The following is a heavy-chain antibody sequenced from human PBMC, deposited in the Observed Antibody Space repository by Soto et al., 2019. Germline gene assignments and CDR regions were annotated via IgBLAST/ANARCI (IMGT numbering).Heavy chain of an antibody. CDR3: ARDDAGRSDCDLGY. D-gene: IGHD2-21*01. CDR1: GFTFSSSV. V-gene: IGHV3-30-3*01. J-gene: IGHJ4*02. CDR2: ISRDGSNA. Sequence: QVQLVEAGGGVVQPGRSLTLSCVASGFTFSSSVIHWVRQTPDKGLEWVAFISRDGSNAYYADSVKGRFTISRDNSKNTLYLEMNSLRAEDTAVYYCARDDAGRSDCDLGYWGQGTLVIVSS.